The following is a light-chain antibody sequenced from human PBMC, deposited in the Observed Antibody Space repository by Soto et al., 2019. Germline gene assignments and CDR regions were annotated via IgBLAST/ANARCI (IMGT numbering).Light chain of an antibody. V-gene: IGKV3-11*01. CDR3: QQCYNWPQWT. CDR2: DAS. Sequence: EIVLTQSPATLSVSPGERATLSCLASQSVSSNLAWYQQKPGQAPRLLIYDASNRATGIPARFSGSGSGTDFTLTISSLEPEDFAVYYCQQCYNWPQWTFGQGTKVDIK. CDR1: QSVSSN. J-gene: IGKJ1*01.